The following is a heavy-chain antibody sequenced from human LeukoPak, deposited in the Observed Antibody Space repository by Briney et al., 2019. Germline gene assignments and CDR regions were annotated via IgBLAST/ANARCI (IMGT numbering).Heavy chain of an antibody. V-gene: IGHV3-7*01. J-gene: IGHJ6*03. D-gene: IGHD5-24*01. Sequence: GGSLRLSCVALEFSFETYWMSWVRQAPGKGPEWVANINEDGSEKHYVGSVRGRFHISRNNADNSLHLQMNSLRPEDMAVYYCARGETMDVWGKGTTVTVSS. CDR1: EFSFETYW. CDR3: ARGETMDV. CDR2: INEDGSEK.